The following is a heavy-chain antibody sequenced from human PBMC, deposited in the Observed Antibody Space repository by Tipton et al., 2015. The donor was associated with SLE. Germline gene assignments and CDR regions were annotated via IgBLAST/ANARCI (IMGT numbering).Heavy chain of an antibody. J-gene: IGHJ3*02. CDR2: IHYSGST. V-gene: IGHV4-34*01. CDR3: ARDVPVLRERWANGAFDI. CDR1: GGSFSGYY. Sequence: TLSLTCAVYGGSFSGYYWSWIRQPPGKGLEWIANIHYSGSTYYKSSLKSRVTISIDTSKNQFSLKLSSVTAADTAVYYCARDVPVLRERWANGAFDIWGQGTTVTVSS. D-gene: IGHD4-23*01.